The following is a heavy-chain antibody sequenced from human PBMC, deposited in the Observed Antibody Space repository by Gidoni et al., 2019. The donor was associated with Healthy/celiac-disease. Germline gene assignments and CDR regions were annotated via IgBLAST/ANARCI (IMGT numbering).Heavy chain of an antibody. Sequence: QVQLVQSGAEVKKPGASVKVSCTVSGYTLTEVAMHWVRQAPGKGLEWMGGFDPEDGETIYAQKFQGRVTMTDDTSTDTAYMELSSLRSEDTAVYYCATRRRGDQLDPLNWGQGTMVTVSS. V-gene: IGHV1-24*01. CDR2: FDPEDGET. CDR3: ATRRRGDQLDPLN. J-gene: IGHJ3*01. D-gene: IGHD1-1*01. CDR1: GYTLTEVA.